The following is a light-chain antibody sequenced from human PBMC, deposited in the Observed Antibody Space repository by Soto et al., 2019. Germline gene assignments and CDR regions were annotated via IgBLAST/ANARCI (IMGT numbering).Light chain of an antibody. V-gene: IGLV2-14*01. CDR2: EVR. CDR3: SSYTTSTTHVV. Sequence: QSVLTQPASVSGSPGQSITISCTGTSSDIGSYNFISWHQQHPGKAPQLMIYEVRNRPSGVSNRFSGSKSGNTASLSISGLQAEDEAGYYCSSYTTSTTHVVFGGGTALAVL. CDR1: SSDIGSYNF. J-gene: IGLJ2*01.